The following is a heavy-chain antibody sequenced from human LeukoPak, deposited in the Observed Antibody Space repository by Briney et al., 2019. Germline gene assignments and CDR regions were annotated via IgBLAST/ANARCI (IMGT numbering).Heavy chain of an antibody. CDR2: IIPILGIA. V-gene: IGHV1-69*10. Sequence: SVKVSCQASGGTFISYTISWLRQAPGQGLEWMGGIIPILGIANYAQKFQGRVTITADKSTSTAYMELSSLRSEDTAVYDCGRDLRYYYDSSGVDWGQGTLVTVSS. CDR1: GGTFISYT. CDR3: GRDLRYYYDSSGVD. D-gene: IGHD3-22*01. J-gene: IGHJ4*02.